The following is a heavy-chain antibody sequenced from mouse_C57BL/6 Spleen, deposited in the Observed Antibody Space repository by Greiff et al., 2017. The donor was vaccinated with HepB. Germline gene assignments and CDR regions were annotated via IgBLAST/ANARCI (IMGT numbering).Heavy chain of an antibody. CDR3: ARGENYDYGSSYPFAY. CDR1: GYTFTSYW. CDR2: IDPSDSET. J-gene: IGHJ3*01. V-gene: IGHV1-52*01. Sequence: QVQLQQPGAELVRPGSSVKLSCKASGYTFTSYWMHWVKQRPIQGLEWIGNIDPSDSETHYNQKFKDKATLTVDKSSSTAYMQLSSLTSEDSAVYYCARGENYDYGSSYPFAYWGQGTLVTVSA. D-gene: IGHD1-1*01.